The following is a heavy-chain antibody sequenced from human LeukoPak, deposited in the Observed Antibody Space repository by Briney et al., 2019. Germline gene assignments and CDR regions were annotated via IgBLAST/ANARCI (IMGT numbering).Heavy chain of an antibody. CDR2: INHSGSI. D-gene: IGHD5-18*01. V-gene: IGHV4-34*01. CDR3: AKVYSYGPKGDL. J-gene: IGHJ5*02. CDR1: GGSFSNYY. Sequence: PSEILSLTCAVYGGSFSNYYWSWIRQPPGKGLEWIGEINHSGSINHNPSLKSRVTISIDTYKNQFSLKLTSVTAADTAVYYCAKVYSYGPKGDLWGQGTLVTVSS.